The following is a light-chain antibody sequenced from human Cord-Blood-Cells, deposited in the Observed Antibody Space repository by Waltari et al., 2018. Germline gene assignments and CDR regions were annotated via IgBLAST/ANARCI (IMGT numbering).Light chain of an antibody. V-gene: IGKV1-9*01. CDR2: AAS. Sequence: IQLTQSPSSLSASVEDRVTITCRASQGISSYLAWYQQKPGKAPKLLIYAASTLQSGVPSRFSGSVSGTDFTLTISSLQPEDFATYYCQQLNSYLTFGGGTKVEIK. CDR1: QGISSY. CDR3: QQLNSYLT. J-gene: IGKJ4*01.